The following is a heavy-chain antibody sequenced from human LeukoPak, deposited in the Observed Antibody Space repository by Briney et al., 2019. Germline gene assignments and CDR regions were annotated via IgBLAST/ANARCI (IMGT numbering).Heavy chain of an antibody. J-gene: IGHJ4*02. V-gene: IGHV4-4*02. CDR2: VNLQGST. CDR3: AREGGPYRPLDY. Sequence: SETLSLTCGVSGGSISNTSWWTWVRQPPGKGLEWIGEVNLQGSTNYNPSLKSRVAISVDKSENHISLKLTSVTAADTAVYYCAREGGPYRPLDYSGQGTLVTVAS. CDR1: GGSISNTSW.